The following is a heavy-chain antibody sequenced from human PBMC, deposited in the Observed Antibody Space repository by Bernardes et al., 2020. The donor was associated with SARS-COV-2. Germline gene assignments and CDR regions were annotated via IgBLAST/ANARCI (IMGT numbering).Heavy chain of an antibody. Sequence: GSLSVSGAASGFTFEDYTMHWVRQVPGKGLEWVSLVSWDGSTTNYADSVKGRFIISRDSSRNTVHLQMDSLRKEDTALYYCATERQSLTVFGVGHDAFDFWGQGTMVTVSS. CDR3: ATERQSLTVFGVGHDAFDF. CDR2: VSWDGSTT. D-gene: IGHD3-3*01. V-gene: IGHV3-43*01. CDR1: GFTFEDYT. J-gene: IGHJ3*01.